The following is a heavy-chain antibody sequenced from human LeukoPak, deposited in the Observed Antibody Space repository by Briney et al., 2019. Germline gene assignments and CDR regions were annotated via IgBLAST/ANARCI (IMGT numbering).Heavy chain of an antibody. D-gene: IGHD2-15*01. CDR2: IYPGDSDT. V-gene: IGHV5-51*01. Sequence: GESLKISCKGSEYTFTTYWIGWVRQMPGKGLEWMGIIYPGDSDTRYSPSFQGQVTISADKSISTAYLQWSSLKASDTAMYYCAGQDIVVVTTATRAFDIWGQGTMVTVSS. CDR1: EYTFTTYW. J-gene: IGHJ3*02. CDR3: AGQDIVVVTTATRAFDI.